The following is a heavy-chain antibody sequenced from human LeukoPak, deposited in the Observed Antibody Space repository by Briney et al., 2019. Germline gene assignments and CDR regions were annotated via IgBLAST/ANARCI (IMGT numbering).Heavy chain of an antibody. Sequence: SVKVSCKASGGTFSSYAISWVRQAPGQGLEWMGGIIPIFGKANYAQKFQGRVTITADESTSTAYVELSSLRSEDTAVYYCARAETLLWFGDVWGKGTTVTVSS. CDR3: ARAETLLWFGDV. J-gene: IGHJ6*04. V-gene: IGHV1-69*01. CDR2: IIPIFGKA. D-gene: IGHD3-10*01. CDR1: GGTFSSYA.